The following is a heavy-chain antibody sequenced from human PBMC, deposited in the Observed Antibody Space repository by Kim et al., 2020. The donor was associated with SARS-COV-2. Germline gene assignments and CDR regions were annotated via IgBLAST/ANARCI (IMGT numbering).Heavy chain of an antibody. Sequence: GGSLRLSCAASGFTFTSYGMHWVRQAPGKGLEWVAVISYDGSNKFYADSVKGRFTISRDNSKNTMYLQMNSLRAEDTAVYYCAKDALSGSGMTADYWGQG. CDR2: ISYDGSNK. V-gene: IGHV3-30*18. J-gene: IGHJ4*02. CDR1: GFTFTSYG. D-gene: IGHD1-1*01. CDR3: AKDALSGSGMTADY.